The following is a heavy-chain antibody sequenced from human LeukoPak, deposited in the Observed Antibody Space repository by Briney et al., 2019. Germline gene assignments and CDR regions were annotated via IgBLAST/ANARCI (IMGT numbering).Heavy chain of an antibody. Sequence: ASVKVSCKASGSTLTSIGLAWVRQPPEQGLEWWGWISAYNGNTNYAQKLQGRVTMTTDTSTSTAYMELRSLRSDDTAVYYCARVMGDSSGYRFDYWGQGTLVTVSS. D-gene: IGHD3-22*01. V-gene: IGHV1-18*01. CDR3: ARVMGDSSGYRFDY. CDR1: GSTLTSIG. CDR2: ISAYNGNT. J-gene: IGHJ4*02.